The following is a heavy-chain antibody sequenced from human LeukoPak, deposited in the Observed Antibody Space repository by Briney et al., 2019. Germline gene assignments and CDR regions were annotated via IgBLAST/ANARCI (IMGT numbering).Heavy chain of an antibody. J-gene: IGHJ4*02. CDR3: ARDSDWILLYY. V-gene: IGHV3-74*03. CDR2: VNREGTTT. Sequence: GGSLRLFCAASGFTFNTYWMHWVRQAPGKGLVWVARVNREGTTTAYADSVKGRFIISRDNSKNTLYLQMNNLGAEDTAVYYCARDSDWILLYYWGQGSPVTVSS. D-gene: IGHD3-22*01. CDR1: GFTFNTYW.